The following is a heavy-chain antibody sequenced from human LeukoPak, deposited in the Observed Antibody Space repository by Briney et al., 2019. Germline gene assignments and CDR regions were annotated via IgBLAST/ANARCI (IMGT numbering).Heavy chain of an antibody. CDR1: AFTFRTYS. CDR3: AGDPYGDSSIDY. Sequence: GGSLILSCAASAFTFRTYSMNWVRQAPGKGLEWVSSISSSGIYIYYADSVKGRFTISRDNAKNSLYLQMNSLRAEDTAVYYCAGDPYGDSSIDYWGQGTLVTVSS. J-gene: IGHJ4*02. V-gene: IGHV3-21*01. D-gene: IGHD4-17*01. CDR2: ISSSGIYI.